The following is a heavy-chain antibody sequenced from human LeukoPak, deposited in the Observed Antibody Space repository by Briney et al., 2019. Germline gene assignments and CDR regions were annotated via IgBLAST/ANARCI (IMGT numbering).Heavy chain of an antibody. V-gene: IGHV1-2*04. CDR3: ARSYYDILTGVINWFDP. D-gene: IGHD3-9*01. J-gene: IGHJ5*02. CDR2: INPNSGGT. CDR1: GYTFTAYY. Sequence: ASVKVSCKASGYTFTAYYMHWVRQAPGQGLEWMGWINPNSGGTNYAQKFQGWVTMTRDTSISTAYMELSRLRSDDTAVYYCARSYYDILTGVINWFDPWGQGTLVTVSS.